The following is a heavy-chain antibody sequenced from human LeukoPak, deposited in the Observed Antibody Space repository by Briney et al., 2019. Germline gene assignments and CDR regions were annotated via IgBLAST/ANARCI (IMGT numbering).Heavy chain of an antibody. J-gene: IGHJ2*01. V-gene: IGHV5-51*01. CDR2: IYPRDSDT. Sequence: GESLKISCKGSEYIFTNYWIGWVRQMPGKGLEWMGIIYPRDSDTRYSPSFQGHVTISADKSINTAYLQWSSLKASDTAIYCARRPRRDWFFDLWGRGTLVTVSS. CDR3: ARRPRRDWFFDL. CDR1: EYIFTNYW.